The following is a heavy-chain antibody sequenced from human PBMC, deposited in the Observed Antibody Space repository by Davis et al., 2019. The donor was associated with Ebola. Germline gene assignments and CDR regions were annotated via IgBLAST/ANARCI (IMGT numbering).Heavy chain of an antibody. CDR3: AKMGGYDYLAYFDH. CDR1: GFSFSTFG. CDR2: IRYDGSDK. D-gene: IGHD5-12*01. Sequence: PGGSLRLSCTASGFSFSTFGMTWVRQAPGKGLEWVASIRYDGSDKYYADSVKGRFTISRDDSKDTLGLHMNNLKTEDTAVYYCAKMGGYDYLAYFDHWGQGTLITVSS. J-gene: IGHJ4*02. V-gene: IGHV3-30*02.